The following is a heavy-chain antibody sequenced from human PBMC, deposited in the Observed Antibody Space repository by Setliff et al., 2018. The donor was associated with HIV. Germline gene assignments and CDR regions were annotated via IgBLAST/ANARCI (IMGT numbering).Heavy chain of an antibody. V-gene: IGHV4-39*01. J-gene: IGHJ2*01. Sequence: KTSETLSLTCTVSGGSISSSSYYWGWIRQPPGKGLEWIGTIYYSGGTYYKSSLKSRVTISVDTSKNQFSLKLSSVTAADTAVYYCARHDGTYCGGDCYLLGYFDLWGRGTLVTVSS. CDR2: IYYSGGT. CDR3: ARHDGTYCGGDCYLLGYFDL. D-gene: IGHD2-21*02. CDR1: GGSISSSSYY.